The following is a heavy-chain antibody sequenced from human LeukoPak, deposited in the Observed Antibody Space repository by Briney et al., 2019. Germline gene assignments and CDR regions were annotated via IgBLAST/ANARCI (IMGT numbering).Heavy chain of an antibody. CDR3: ARGAGIAAAGGYFQH. Sequence: ASVKVSCKASGYTFTGYYMRWVRQAPGQGLEWMGWINPNSGGTNYAQKFQGWVTMTRDTSISTAYMELSRLRSDDTAVYYCARGAGIAAAGGYFQHWGQGTLVTVSS. D-gene: IGHD6-13*01. CDR1: GYTFTGYY. CDR2: INPNSGGT. V-gene: IGHV1-2*04. J-gene: IGHJ1*01.